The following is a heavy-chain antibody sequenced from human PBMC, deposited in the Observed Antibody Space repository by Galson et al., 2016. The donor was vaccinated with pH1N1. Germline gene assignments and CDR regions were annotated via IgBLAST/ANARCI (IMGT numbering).Heavy chain of an antibody. J-gene: IGHJ3*02. D-gene: IGHD4-17*01. CDR3: ARQYDFGDYRGNAFDI. Sequence: QSGAEVKKPGESLEISCKASGYSFISQWIAWVRQVPGKGLEWVGVVNPGGSTIRYSPSFPGQVTISSDKTISTAYLQWISLRASDTATYYCARQYDFGDYRGNAFDIWGQGTVVLVSS. CDR2: VNPGGSTI. CDR1: GYSFISQW. V-gene: IGHV5-51*03.